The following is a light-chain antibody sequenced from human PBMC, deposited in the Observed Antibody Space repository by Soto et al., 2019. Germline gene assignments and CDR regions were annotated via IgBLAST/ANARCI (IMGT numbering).Light chain of an antibody. CDR3: QQYGGSHWT. Sequence: EVVLTQSTGVLSLSPGEIVTLSCRASQSVSSSYLAWYQQKPGQAPRLLIYGASSRAIDIPRRFSGSGSGTDFTLTIGGLEPEDVAVYFCQQYGGSHWTFGQGTKVEIK. CDR1: QSVSSSY. V-gene: IGKV3-20*01. J-gene: IGKJ1*01. CDR2: GAS.